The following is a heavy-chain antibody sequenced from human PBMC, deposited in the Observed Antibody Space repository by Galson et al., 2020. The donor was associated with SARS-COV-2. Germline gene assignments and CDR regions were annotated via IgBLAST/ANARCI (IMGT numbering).Heavy chain of an antibody. CDR1: GGSISSGDYY. Sequence: SETLSLTCSVSGGSISSGDYYWGWIRQPPGKGPEWIGSMYYSGSTYYNPFLKNRVTISVDTSKNQFSLKMSSVTAADTAVYYCARLGGVWRGFDYWGQGTLVTVSS. V-gene: IGHV4-39*01. CDR2: MYYSGST. CDR3: ARLGGVWRGFDY. J-gene: IGHJ4*02. D-gene: IGHD3-16*01.